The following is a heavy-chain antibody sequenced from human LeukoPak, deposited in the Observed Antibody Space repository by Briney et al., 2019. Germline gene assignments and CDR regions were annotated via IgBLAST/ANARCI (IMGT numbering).Heavy chain of an antibody. J-gene: IGHJ4*02. Sequence: SVKVSCKASGGTLSSYAISWVRQAPGQGLEWTGGIIPIFGTANYAQKFQGRVTITTDESTSTAYMELSSLRSEDTAVYYCASGIVVVRAPAASKYYFDYWGQGTLVTVSS. CDR3: ASGIVVVRAPAASKYYFDY. CDR1: GGTLSSYA. V-gene: IGHV1-69*05. CDR2: IIPIFGTA. D-gene: IGHD2-2*01.